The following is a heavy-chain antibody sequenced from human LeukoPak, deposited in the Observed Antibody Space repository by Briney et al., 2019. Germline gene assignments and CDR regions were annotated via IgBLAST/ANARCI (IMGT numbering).Heavy chain of an antibody. CDR1: GFTFSGYG. D-gene: IGHD4-17*01. V-gene: IGHV3-48*04. CDR3: ARLTVTTYGMDV. Sequence: GGSLRLSCAASGFTFSGYGMNWVRQAPGKGLEWVSYISSSSNSMYYADSVKGRFTISRDNAKNSLYLQMNSLRAEDTAVYYCARLTVTTYGMDVWGQGTTVTVSS. J-gene: IGHJ6*02. CDR2: ISSSSNSM.